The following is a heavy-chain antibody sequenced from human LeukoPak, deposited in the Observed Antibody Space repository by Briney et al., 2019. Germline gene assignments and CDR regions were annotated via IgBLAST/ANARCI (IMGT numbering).Heavy chain of an antibody. CDR2: IYSGTTT. V-gene: IGHV3-66*01. D-gene: IGHD4-17*01. Sequence: GGSLRLSCAASGFSVSGNYMSWVRQAPGKGLEWVSLIYSGTTTYYADSVKGRFTISRDNSKNTLYLQMNSLRAEDTAVYYCARDRAYGDYVWSYWGQGTLVTVSS. CDR1: GFSVSGNY. J-gene: IGHJ4*02. CDR3: ARDRAYGDYVWSY.